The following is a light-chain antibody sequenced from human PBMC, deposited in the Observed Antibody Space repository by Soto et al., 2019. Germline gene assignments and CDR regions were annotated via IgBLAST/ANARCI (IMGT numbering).Light chain of an antibody. CDR1: QNINTW. V-gene: IGKV1-5*03. Sequence: DIQMTQSPSTLSASVGDRITITCRASQNINTWLAWYQQIPGKAPKLLIYAGSTLQRGVPSRFSGSGSGTEFTLTFSSLQPDDFATFYCQQDKTYSRTFGQGTTVEVK. CDR2: AGS. CDR3: QQDKTYSRT. J-gene: IGKJ1*01.